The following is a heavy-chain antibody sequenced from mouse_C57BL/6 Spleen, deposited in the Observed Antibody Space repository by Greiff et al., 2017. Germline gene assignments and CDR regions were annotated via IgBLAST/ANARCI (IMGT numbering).Heavy chain of an antibody. CDR1: GYTFTDYY. CDR2: INPYNGGT. J-gene: IGHJ1*03. V-gene: IGHV1-19*01. Sequence: VQLQQSGPVLVKPGASVKMSCKASGYTFTDYYMNWVKQSHGKSLEWIGVINPYNGGTSYNQKFKGKATLTVDKSSSTAYMELNSLTSEDSAVYYCIITTVVATNWYFDVWGTGTTVTVSS. CDR3: IITTVVATNWYFDV. D-gene: IGHD1-1*01.